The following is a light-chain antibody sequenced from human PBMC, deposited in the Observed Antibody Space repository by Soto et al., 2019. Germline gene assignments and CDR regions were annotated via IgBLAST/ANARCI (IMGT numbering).Light chain of an antibody. CDR2: DVT. J-gene: IGLJ1*01. CDR1: SSDVGGFEY. V-gene: IGLV2-14*01. Sequence: QSVLSQPASVSGSPGQSITISCTGTSSDVGGFEYVSWYQHQPGKAPKLIIYDVTKRPSGVSNRFSGSKSGNTASLTISGIQHDEERDYSCGSINRRSTAVFGTGTKVTV. CDR3: GSINRRSTAV.